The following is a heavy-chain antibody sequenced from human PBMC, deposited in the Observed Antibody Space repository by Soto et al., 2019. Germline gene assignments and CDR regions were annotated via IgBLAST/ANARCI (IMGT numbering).Heavy chain of an antibody. Sequence: EVQLVESGGGLIQPGGSLRLSCAASGFTVSSNYMSWVRQAPGKGLEWVSGIYSSGNTYYADSVKGRFTISRDNSKNTLYVQMNSLRGEDTAVYYCTRAGTAASLGYWGQGTLVTVSS. CDR1: GFTVSSNY. J-gene: IGHJ4*02. CDR3: TRAGTAASLGY. V-gene: IGHV3-53*01. CDR2: IYSSGNT. D-gene: IGHD5-18*01.